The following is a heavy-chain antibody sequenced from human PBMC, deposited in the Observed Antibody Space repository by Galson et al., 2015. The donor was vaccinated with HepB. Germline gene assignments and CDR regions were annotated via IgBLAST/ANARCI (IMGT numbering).Heavy chain of an antibody. J-gene: IGHJ4*02. CDR2: ISGAGDTV. V-gene: IGHV3-11*01. CDR1: GFTFSDYF. CDR3: ARQHSYGYLY. D-gene: IGHD5-18*01. Sequence: SLRLSCAASGFTFSDYFMSWIRQAPGKGLEWVSYISGAGDTVRYADSVKGRFTVSRDNAKNSLFLQMNSLSAGDTAVYYCARQHSYGYLYWGQGTLVTVPS.